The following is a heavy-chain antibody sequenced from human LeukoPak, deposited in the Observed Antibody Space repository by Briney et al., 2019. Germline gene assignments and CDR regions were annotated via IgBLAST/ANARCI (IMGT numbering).Heavy chain of an antibody. CDR1: GGTFSSYA. D-gene: IGHD5-12*01. V-gene: IGHV1-69*04. J-gene: IGHJ4*02. Sequence: GASVKVSCKASGGTFSSYAISWVRQAPGQWLEWMGRIIPILGIANYAQKFQGRVTITADKSTSTAYMELSSLRSEDTAVYYCARDEVATTTGGFDYWGQGTLVTVSS. CDR2: IIPILGIA. CDR3: ARDEVATTTGGFDY.